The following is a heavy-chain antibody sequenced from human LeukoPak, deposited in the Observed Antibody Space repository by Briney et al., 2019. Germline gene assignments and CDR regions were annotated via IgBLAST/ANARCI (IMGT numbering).Heavy chain of an antibody. CDR1: GFTSSSYA. Sequence: GRSLRLSCAASGFTSSSYAMHWVRQAPGKGLEWVAVISYDGSNKYYADSVKGRFTISRDNSKNTLYLQMNSLRAEDTAVYYCARDGAAGGMDVWGQGTTVTVSS. V-gene: IGHV3-30-3*01. J-gene: IGHJ6*02. D-gene: IGHD6-13*01. CDR3: ARDGAAGGMDV. CDR2: ISYDGSNK.